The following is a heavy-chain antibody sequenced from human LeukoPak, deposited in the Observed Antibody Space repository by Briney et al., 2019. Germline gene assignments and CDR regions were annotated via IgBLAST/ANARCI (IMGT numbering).Heavy chain of an antibody. Sequence: GGSPRLSCAASGFIFSSYWMSWVRQAPGKGLEWVSVIYSGGSTYYADSVKGRFTISRDNSKNTLYLQMNSLRAEDTAVYYCARVGFTILTGYYYYYMDVWGKGTTVTISS. CDR1: GFIFSSYW. CDR2: IYSGGST. CDR3: ARVGFTILTGYYYYYMDV. J-gene: IGHJ6*03. D-gene: IGHD3-9*01. V-gene: IGHV3-53*01.